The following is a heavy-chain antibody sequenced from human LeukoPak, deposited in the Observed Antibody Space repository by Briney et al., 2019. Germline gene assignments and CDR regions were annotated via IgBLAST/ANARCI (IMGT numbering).Heavy chain of an antibody. J-gene: IGHJ6*03. V-gene: IGHV1-69*01. CDR2: IIPIFGTA. Sequence: SVKVSCKASGGTFSSYAISWVRQAPGQGLEWMGGIIPIFGTANYAQKFQGRVTITADESTSTAYVELSSLRSEDTAVYYCARARGDCSGGSCYYYYYCMDVWGKGTTVTISS. CDR1: GGTFSSYA. CDR3: ARARGDCSGGSCYYYYYCMDV. D-gene: IGHD2-15*01.